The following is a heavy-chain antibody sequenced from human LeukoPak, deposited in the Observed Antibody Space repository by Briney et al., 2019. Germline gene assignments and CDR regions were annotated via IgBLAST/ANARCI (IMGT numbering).Heavy chain of an antibody. J-gene: IGHJ6*03. CDR2: ISDSSGST. CDR1: GFTFSDYA. D-gene: IGHD3-10*01. CDR3: AKVRTRWTMVRGVPYMDV. V-gene: IGHV3-23*01. Sequence: GGSLRLSCAASGFTFSDYAMSWVRQAPGKGLEWLSTISDSSGSTYYADSVKGRVTISRDNSKNTLYLQMNSLRAEETAEYYCAKVRTRWTMVRGVPYMDVWGKGTTVTVSS.